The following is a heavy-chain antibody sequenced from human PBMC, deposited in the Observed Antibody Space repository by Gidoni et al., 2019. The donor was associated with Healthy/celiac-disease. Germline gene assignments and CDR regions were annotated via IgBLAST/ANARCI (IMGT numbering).Heavy chain of an antibody. J-gene: IGHJ3*02. Sequence: QVQLQQWGAGLLTPSETLSLTCSVYGASFSGYYWSWIRQPPGKGLECIGEINHSGSTNYNPSLKSRVTISVDTSKKQFSLKLSSVTAADTAVYYCARRGVYSGYDYRAFDIWGQGTMVTVSS. V-gene: IGHV4-34*01. CDR1: GASFSGYY. D-gene: IGHD5-12*01. CDR3: ARRGVYSGYDYRAFDI. CDR2: INHSGST.